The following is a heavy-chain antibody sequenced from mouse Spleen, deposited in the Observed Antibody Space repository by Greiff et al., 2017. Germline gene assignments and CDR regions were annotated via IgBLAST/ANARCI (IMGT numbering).Heavy chain of an antibody. CDR2: ISSGGGNT. Sequence: EVKVVESGGGLVKLGGSLKLSCAASGFTFSSYAMSWVRQTPEKRLEWVATISSGGGNTYYPDSVKGRFTISRDNAKNTLYLQMSSLKSEDTAMYYCARHYGNWRAYWYFDVWGAGTTVTVSS. CDR1: GFTFSSYA. D-gene: IGHD2-1*01. J-gene: IGHJ1*01. V-gene: IGHV5-9*04. CDR3: ARHYGNWRAYWYFDV.